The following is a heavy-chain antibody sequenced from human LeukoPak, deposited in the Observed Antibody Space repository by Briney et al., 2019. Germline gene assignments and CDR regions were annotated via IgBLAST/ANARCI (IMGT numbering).Heavy chain of an antibody. D-gene: IGHD1-26*01. CDR2: ISSSGSGDNT. Sequence: GGSLRLSCAASEVTLSTYAMSWARQAPGKGLEWVSGISSSGSGDNTYYADSVKGRFTISRDSSENTLFLHMNTLRAEDTAIYYCAKDRTAGASYWYFDLWGRGTLVTVSS. J-gene: IGHJ2*01. V-gene: IGHV3-23*01. CDR3: AKDRTAGASYWYFDL. CDR1: EVTLSTYA.